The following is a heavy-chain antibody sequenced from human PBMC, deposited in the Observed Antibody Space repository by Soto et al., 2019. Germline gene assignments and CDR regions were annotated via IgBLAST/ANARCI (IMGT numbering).Heavy chain of an antibody. CDR1: GFTFANAW. Sequence: GGSLRLSCAASGFTFANAWMSWVRQAPGKGLEWVGRIKSKTDGEATDYAAPVKGRFSISRDDSKNTMFLQMNSLQIEDTAIYYCTLHVVVVTSIHNYFNYWGQGT. V-gene: IGHV3-15*01. CDR2: IKSKTDGEAT. D-gene: IGHD2-21*02. J-gene: IGHJ4*02. CDR3: TLHVVVVTSIHNYFNY.